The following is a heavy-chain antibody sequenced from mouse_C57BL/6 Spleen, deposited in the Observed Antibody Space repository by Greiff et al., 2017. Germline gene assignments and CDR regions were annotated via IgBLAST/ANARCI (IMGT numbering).Heavy chain of an antibody. CDR3: AGGGDYDGNAMDY. CDR1: GYTFTSYW. CDR2: LDPSDSYT. Sequence: QVQLQQPGAELVMPGASVKLSCKASGYTFTSYWMHWVKQRPGQGLEWIGELDPSDSYTNYNQKFKGKSTLTVDKSSSTAYMQLSSLTSEDSAVYYCAGGGDYDGNAMDYWGQGTSVTVSS. V-gene: IGHV1-69*01. D-gene: IGHD2-4*01. J-gene: IGHJ4*01.